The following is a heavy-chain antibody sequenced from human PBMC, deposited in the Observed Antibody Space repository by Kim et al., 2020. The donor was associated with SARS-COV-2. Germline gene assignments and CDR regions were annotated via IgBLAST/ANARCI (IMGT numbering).Heavy chain of an antibody. J-gene: IGHJ6*02. CDR3: ARDLALPKTYGMDV. Sequence: ADSVKGRFTISRDNAKNSLYLQMNSLRAEDTAVYYCARDLALPKTYGMDVWGQGTTVTVSS. V-gene: IGHV3-21*01. D-gene: IGHD1-26*01.